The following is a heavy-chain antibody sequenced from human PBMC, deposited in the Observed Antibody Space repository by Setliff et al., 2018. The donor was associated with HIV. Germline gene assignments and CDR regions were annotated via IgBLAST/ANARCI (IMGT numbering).Heavy chain of an antibody. CDR3: ARVGSYWSTFDY. V-gene: IGHV7-4-1*02. CDR2: INTETGNP. CDR1: GYTFTTYG. D-gene: IGHD1-26*01. Sequence: RASVKVSCKASGYTFTTYGISWVRQAPGQGFEWMGWINTETGNPMYAQGFRGRFVFSPDTSVSTTYLQINSLKAEDTAMYYCARVGSYWSTFDYWGQGALVTVSS. J-gene: IGHJ4*02.